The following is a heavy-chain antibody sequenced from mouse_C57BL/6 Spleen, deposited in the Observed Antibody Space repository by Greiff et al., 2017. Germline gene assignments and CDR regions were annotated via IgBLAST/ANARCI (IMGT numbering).Heavy chain of an antibody. J-gene: IGHJ4*01. D-gene: IGHD6-2*01. CDR2: ISYDGSN. V-gene: IGHV3-6*01. CDR3: AREGVSYYAMDY. CDR1: GYSITSGYY. Sequence: EVKLQQSGPGLVKPSQSLSLTCSVTGYSITSGYYWNWIRQFPGNKLEWMGYISYDGSNNYNPSLKNRISITRDTSKNQFFLKLNSVTTEDTATYNCAREGVSYYAMDYWGQGTSVTVSS.